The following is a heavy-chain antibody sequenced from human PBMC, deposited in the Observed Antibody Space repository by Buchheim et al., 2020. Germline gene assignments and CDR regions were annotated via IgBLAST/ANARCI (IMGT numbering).Heavy chain of an antibody. CDR1: GGSFSGYY. CDR2: INHSGST. V-gene: IGHV4-34*01. CDR3: ARGHLRLEQLVRRMSAGDNWFDP. D-gene: IGHD6-6*01. J-gene: IGHJ5*02. Sequence: QVQLQQWGAGLLKPSETLSLTCAVYGGSFSGYYWSWIRQPPGKGLEWIGEINHSGSTNYNPSLKSRVTISVDTSKNQFSLKLSSVTAADTAVYYCARGHLRLEQLVRRMSAGDNWFDPWGQGTL.